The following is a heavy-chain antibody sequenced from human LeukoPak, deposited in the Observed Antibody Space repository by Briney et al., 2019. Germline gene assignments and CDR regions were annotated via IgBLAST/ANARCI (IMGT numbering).Heavy chain of an antibody. CDR1: GGTFSSYA. Sequence: GASVKVSCKASGGTFSSYAISWVRQAPGQGLEWMGRIIPILGIANYAQKFQGRVTMTRDTSISTAYMELSRLRSDDTAVYYCARETPVAGPRGAFDIWGQGTMVTVSS. D-gene: IGHD6-19*01. CDR3: ARETPVAGPRGAFDI. J-gene: IGHJ3*02. V-gene: IGHV1-69*04. CDR2: IIPILGIA.